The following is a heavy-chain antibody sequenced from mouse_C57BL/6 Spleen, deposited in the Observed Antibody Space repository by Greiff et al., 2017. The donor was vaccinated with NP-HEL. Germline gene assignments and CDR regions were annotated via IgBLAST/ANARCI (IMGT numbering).Heavy chain of an antibody. CDR1: GYTFTSYW. V-gene: IGHV1-59*01. CDR3: ATIYYDYLYYFDY. J-gene: IGHJ2*01. CDR2: IDPSDSYT. D-gene: IGHD2-4*01. Sequence: QVQLKQPGAELVRPGTSVKLSCKASGYTFTSYWMHWVKQRPGQGLEWIGVIDPSDSYTNYNQKFKGKATLTVDTSSSTAYMQLSSLTSEDSAVYYCATIYYDYLYYFDYWGQGTTLTVSS.